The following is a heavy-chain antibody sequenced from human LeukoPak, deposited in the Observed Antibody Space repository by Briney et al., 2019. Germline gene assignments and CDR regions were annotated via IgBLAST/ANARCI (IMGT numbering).Heavy chain of an antibody. CDR1: GYTFTSCG. CDR3: ARAAASSPSADY. V-gene: IGHV1-18*01. D-gene: IGHD2-15*01. Sequence: SVKVSCKASGYTFTSCGISWVRQAPGQGLEWMGWISAYNGNTKYAQKLQGRVTMTTDTSTSTAYMELTSLRSDDTAVYYCARAAASSPSADYWGQGTLVTVSS. J-gene: IGHJ4*02. CDR2: ISAYNGNT.